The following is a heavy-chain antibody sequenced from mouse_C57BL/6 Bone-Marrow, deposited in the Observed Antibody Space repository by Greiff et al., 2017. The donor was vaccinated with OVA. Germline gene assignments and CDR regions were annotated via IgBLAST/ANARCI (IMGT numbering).Heavy chain of an antibody. CDR2: ISYSGST. J-gene: IGHJ1*03. CDR1: GYSITSDY. Sequence: VQLKESGPGLAKPSQTLSLTCSVTGYSITSDYWNWIRKFPGNKLEYMGYISYSGSTYYNPSLKSRISITRDTSKNQYYLQLNSVTTEDTATYYCARYPIYGSFPYWYFDVWGTGTTVTVSS. CDR3: ARYPIYGSFPYWYFDV. D-gene: IGHD1-1*01. V-gene: IGHV3-8*01.